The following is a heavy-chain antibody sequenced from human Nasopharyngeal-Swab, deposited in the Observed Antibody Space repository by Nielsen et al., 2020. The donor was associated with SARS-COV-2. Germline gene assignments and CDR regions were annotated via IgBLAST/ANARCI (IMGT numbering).Heavy chain of an antibody. CDR2: IDGRGEST. J-gene: IGHJ4*02. CDR3: AKDLDSSAYYVEFHY. Sequence: GESLKISCAASGFTFSDYAMSWVRQTPGKGLEWVSKIDGRGESTFYADSVKGRFTITRDNSKNTLYLEMNSLRAADTDVYYCAKDLDSSAYYVEFHYWGQGTRVTVSS. D-gene: IGHD3-22*01. V-gene: IGHV3-23*01. CDR1: GFTFSDYA.